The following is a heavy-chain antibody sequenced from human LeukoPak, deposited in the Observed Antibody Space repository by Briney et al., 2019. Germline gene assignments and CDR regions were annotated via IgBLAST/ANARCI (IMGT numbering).Heavy chain of an antibody. CDR2: IWYDGSKK. CDR1: GFTFSSYG. CDR3: TRHNYTSSDSFDY. D-gene: IGHD4-11*01. V-gene: IGHV3-33*01. J-gene: IGHJ4*02. Sequence: PGGSLRLSCAVSGFTFSSYGMHWVRQAPGEGLEWVAVIWYDGSKKYYTDSVKARFSISRDNSKNTVYLQMNSLRAEDTAVYYCTRHNYTSSDSFDYWGQGALVTVSS.